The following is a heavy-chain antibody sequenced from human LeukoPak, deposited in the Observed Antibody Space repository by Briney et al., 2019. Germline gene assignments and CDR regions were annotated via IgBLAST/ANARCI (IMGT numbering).Heavy chain of an antibody. CDR1: GGSISSGSYY. CDR3: ARGPYIVVVPAANSWFDP. CDR2: IYTSGST. Sequence: SQTLSLTCTVSGGSISSGSYYWSWIRQPAGKGLEWIGRIYTSGSTNYNPSLKSRVTISVDTSKHQFSLKLSSVTAADTGVYYCARGPYIVVVPAANSWFDPWGQGTLVTVSS. V-gene: IGHV4-61*02. D-gene: IGHD2-2*01. J-gene: IGHJ5*02.